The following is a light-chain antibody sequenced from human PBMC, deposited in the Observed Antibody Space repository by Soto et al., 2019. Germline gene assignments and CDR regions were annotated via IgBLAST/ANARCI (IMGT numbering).Light chain of an antibody. CDR2: DVS. Sequence: LTQPRSVSGSPGQSVTISCTGTSSDVGGYNYVSWYQQHPGKAPKLMIYDVSKRPSGVPDRFSGSKSGNTASLTISGLQAEDEADYYCCSYAGTYTFGVFGTGTKVT. J-gene: IGLJ1*01. CDR1: SSDVGGYNY. CDR3: CSYAGTYTFGV. V-gene: IGLV2-11*01.